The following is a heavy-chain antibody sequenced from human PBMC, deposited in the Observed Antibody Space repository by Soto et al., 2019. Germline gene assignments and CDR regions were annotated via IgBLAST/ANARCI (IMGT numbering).Heavy chain of an antibody. V-gene: IGHV3-11*01. CDR2: ISESGSDI. J-gene: IGHJ5*02. CDR1: GFTFSDTY. CDR3: ARPLRDGYNYWFDP. Sequence: QVQLVESGGGLVKPGGSLRLSCAASGFTFSDTYMTWIRQVPGTGLEWISHISESGSDIYYADSVKGRFTISRDNAKKSLYLQMNSLRAEDTAVYYCARPLRDGYNYWFDPWGQGTLVTVSS. D-gene: IGHD5-12*01.